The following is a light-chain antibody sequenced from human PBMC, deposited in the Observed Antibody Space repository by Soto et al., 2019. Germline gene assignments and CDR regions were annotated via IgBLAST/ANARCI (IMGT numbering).Light chain of an antibody. J-gene: IGKJ4*01. CDR1: QSVSSY. V-gene: IGKV3-11*01. Sequence: EIVLTQSPATLSLSPGERATLSCRASQSVSSYLAWSQQKLGQAPRLLICDASNRFIGIPGRFSGSGSGTEFSLTISSLEAEDFAVYDCQQRSSWPLTFGGGTKVEIK. CDR2: DAS. CDR3: QQRSSWPLT.